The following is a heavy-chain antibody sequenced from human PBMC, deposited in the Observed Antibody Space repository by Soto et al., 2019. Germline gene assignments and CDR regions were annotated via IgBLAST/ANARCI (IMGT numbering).Heavy chain of an antibody. D-gene: IGHD5-12*01. Sequence: GGSLRLSCAASGLTFSSYAMSWARQAPGKGLDLFSAISGSGGSTYYANSVKGRFTISRDNSKNTLYLQMNSLRAEDTAVYYCADVDIVATIVDAFDIWGQGTMGTVSS. CDR2: ISGSGGST. J-gene: IGHJ3*02. CDR3: ADVDIVATIVDAFDI. V-gene: IGHV3-23*01. CDR1: GLTFSSYA.